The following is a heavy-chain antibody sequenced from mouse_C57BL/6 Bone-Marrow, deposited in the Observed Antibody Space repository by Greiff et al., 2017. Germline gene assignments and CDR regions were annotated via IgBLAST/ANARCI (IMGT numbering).Heavy chain of an antibody. J-gene: IGHJ3*01. CDR2: IDPANGNT. D-gene: IGHD1-1*01. CDR1: GFNIKNTY. CDR3: ARLFVITTVVAKGSWAY. V-gene: IGHV14-3*01. Sequence: EVQLQQSVAELVRPGASVKLSCTASGFNIKNTYMHWVKQRPEQGLEWIGRIDPANGNTKYAPKFQGKATITADTSSNTAYLQLSSLTSEDTAIYYCARLFVITTVVAKGSWAYWGQGTLVTVSA.